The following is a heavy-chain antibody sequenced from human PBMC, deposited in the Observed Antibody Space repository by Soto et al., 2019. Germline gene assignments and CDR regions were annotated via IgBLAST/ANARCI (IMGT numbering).Heavy chain of an antibody. D-gene: IGHD3-22*01. CDR3: AKGTYYDDSSGPDAFDI. Sequence: GGSLRLSCAASGFTFSSYAMSWVRQAPGKGLEWVSAISGSGGSTYYADSVKGRFTISRDNSKNTLYLQMNSLRAEDTAVYYCAKGTYYDDSSGPDAFDIWGQGTMVTVSS. V-gene: IGHV3-23*01. CDR2: ISGSGGST. J-gene: IGHJ3*02. CDR1: GFTFSSYA.